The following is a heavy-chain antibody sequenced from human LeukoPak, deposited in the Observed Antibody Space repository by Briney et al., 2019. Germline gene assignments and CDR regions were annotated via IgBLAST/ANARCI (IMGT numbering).Heavy chain of an antibody. Sequence: GESLKISFKPSDSPLITNWIGGVGQLPGKGLEWMGIIYPADSDTRYSPSFQGQLTISADKSITTAYLQWSSLKASDTAVYYCARQGASDYWGQGTLVTVSS. CDR1: DSPLITNW. V-gene: IGHV5-51*01. CDR3: ARQGASDY. CDR2: IYPADSDT. J-gene: IGHJ4*02.